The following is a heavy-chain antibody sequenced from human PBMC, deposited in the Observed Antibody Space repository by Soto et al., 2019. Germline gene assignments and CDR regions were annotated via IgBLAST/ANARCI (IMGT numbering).Heavy chain of an antibody. CDR2: IGPESGAT. CDR1: GYTFTGHY. CDR3: GRGRSGQIVVFY. Sequence: ASVKVSCKASGYTFTGHYIHWVRQAPEQGPEWMGEIGPESGATRYAQRFQGRVTMTRDMSITTAYMELNNLRPDDTAVDYFGRGRSGQIVVFYWGQGTPVTVSS. D-gene: IGHD1-26*01. J-gene: IGHJ4*02. V-gene: IGHV1-2*02.